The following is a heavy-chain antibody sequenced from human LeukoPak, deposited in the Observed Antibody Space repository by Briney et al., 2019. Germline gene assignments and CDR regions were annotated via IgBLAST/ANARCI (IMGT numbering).Heavy chain of an antibody. V-gene: IGHV3-9*01. CDR2: ISRDGYGT. D-gene: IGHD6-13*01. CDR3: AREDSRSQGYMDV. Sequence: PGRSLRLSCAASGFTFVDHGMHWVRQVPGRGLEWVSGISRDGYGTGYADSVKGRCTISRNNVENSLYLQLNILTTEDTALYYCAREDSRSQGYMDVWGKGTTVTVSS. CDR1: GFTFVDHG. J-gene: IGHJ6*03.